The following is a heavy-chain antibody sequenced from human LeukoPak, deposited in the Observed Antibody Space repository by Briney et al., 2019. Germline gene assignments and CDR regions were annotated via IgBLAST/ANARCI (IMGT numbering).Heavy chain of an antibody. CDR2: IYYSGST. CDR1: GFTFSSFE. V-gene: IGHV4-39*02. Sequence: LRLSCAASGFTFSSFEMNWVRQPPGKGLEWIGSIYYSGSTYYNPSLKSRVTISVDTSKNQFSLKLSSVTAADTAVYYCARDRRKSSSPYYYYGMDVWGQGTTVTVSS. CDR3: ARDRRKSSSPYYYYGMDV. J-gene: IGHJ6*02. D-gene: IGHD6-13*01.